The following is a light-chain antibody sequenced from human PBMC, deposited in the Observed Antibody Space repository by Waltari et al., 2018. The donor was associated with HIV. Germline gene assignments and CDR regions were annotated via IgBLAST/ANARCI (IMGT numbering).Light chain of an antibody. V-gene: IGKV1-27*01. CDR3: QNYDSAPVA. CDR1: RDISND. Sequence: PMSQAPSPMSASLGDRVTITCRASRDISNDLAWYQQKSGEVPKLLSYGASTLRPGVSSRFRGSGSGTEFTLTSNGLQPEDVASYYGQNYDSAPVAFGQGTRLEI. CDR2: GAS. J-gene: IGKJ5*01.